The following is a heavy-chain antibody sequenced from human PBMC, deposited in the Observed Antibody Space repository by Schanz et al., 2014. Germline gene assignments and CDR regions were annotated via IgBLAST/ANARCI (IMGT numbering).Heavy chain of an antibody. J-gene: IGHJ3*02. CDR1: GCSFTTYG. D-gene: IGHD3-3*01. Sequence: QVQLVQSAPEVKKPGASVKVSCKASGCSFTTYGLNWVRQAPGQGPEWMGWISAFDDKTDYAQNFQGRLIMTTDTSTTTVYMELRGLRSDATAVWYCVTEKRMESGTWAKDFDIWGEGTWVNVSS. V-gene: IGHV1-18*01. CDR2: ISAFDDKT. CDR3: VTEKRMESGTWAKDFDI.